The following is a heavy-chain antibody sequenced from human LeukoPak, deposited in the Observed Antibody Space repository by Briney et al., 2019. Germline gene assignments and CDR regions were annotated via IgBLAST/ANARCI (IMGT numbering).Heavy chain of an antibody. CDR3: ARGRGLVPAARFDP. V-gene: IGHV1-69*06. CDR1: GGTFSSYA. CDR2: IIPIFGTA. D-gene: IGHD2-2*01. Sequence: GASVKVSCKASGGTFSSYAISWVRQAPGQGLEWMGGIIPIFGTANYAQKFQGRVTITADKSTSTAYMELSSLRSEDTAVYYCARGRGLVPAARFDPWGQGTLVTVSS. J-gene: IGHJ5*02.